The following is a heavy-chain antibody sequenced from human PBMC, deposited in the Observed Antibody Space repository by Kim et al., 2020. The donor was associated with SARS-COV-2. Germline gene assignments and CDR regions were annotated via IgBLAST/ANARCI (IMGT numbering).Heavy chain of an antibody. CDR3: AARLDY. CDR2: RRSNNT. Sequence: RRSNNTEFADSVKGRFTISGDKSRNPRYRQMNSRRAEDTAVYYCAARLDYWGQGTLVTVSS. J-gene: IGHJ4*02. V-gene: IGHV3-11*06.